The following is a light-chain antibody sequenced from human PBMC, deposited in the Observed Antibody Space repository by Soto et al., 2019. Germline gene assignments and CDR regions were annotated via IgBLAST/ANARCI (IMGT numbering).Light chain of an antibody. CDR3: HYYGSSPRT. V-gene: IGKV3-20*01. J-gene: IGKJ3*01. CDR1: QSVTNSH. CDR2: GSS. Sequence: EIVLTRSPGSLSLSPGERATLSCRASQSVTNSHLAWYQQKPGQAPRLLIYGSSRRAPGIPDRFSGSGFATDFTLTISRLEPEDFAVYYCHYYGSSPRTFGPGTKVDIK.